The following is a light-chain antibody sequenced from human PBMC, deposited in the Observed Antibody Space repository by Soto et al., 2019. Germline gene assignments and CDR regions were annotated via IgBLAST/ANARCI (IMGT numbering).Light chain of an antibody. CDR2: EVS. V-gene: IGLV2-14*01. Sequence: QSALTPPASVSGSPGQSITISCTGTSSDVDVGGYNYVSWYQQHPGKAPKLMIYEVSNRPSGVSNRFSGSKSGNTASLTISGLQAEDEADYYCSSYTSSATGVFGGGTQLTVL. CDR1: SSDVDVGGYNY. CDR3: SSYTSSATGV. J-gene: IGLJ3*02.